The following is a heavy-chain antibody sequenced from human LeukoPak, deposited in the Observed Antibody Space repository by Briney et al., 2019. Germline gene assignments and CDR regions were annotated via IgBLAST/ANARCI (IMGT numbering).Heavy chain of an antibody. J-gene: IGHJ4*02. V-gene: IGHV4-34*01. CDR3: ARRVGTYYFDY. Sequence: PSETLSLTCTVSGGSISSYYWSWIRQPPGKGLEWIGEINHSGSTNYNPSLKSRVTISVDTSKNQFSLKLSSVTAADTAVYYCARRVGTYYFDYWGQGTLVTVSS. CDR1: GGSISSYY. CDR2: INHSGST.